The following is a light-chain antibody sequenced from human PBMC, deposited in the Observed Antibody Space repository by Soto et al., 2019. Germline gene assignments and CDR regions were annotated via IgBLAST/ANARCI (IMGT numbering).Light chain of an antibody. CDR2: AAS. V-gene: IGKV1D-16*01. CDR1: QGISNW. J-gene: IGKJ2*01. CDR3: QQYNSYSYT. Sequence: DIQMTQSPSSVSASVGDRVTITCRASQGISNWLAWYQQKPGKAPKLLIYAASSLQSGVPSRFSGSGFGTDFTLTISSLQPEDFATYYCQQYNSYSYTFGQGTKLEIK.